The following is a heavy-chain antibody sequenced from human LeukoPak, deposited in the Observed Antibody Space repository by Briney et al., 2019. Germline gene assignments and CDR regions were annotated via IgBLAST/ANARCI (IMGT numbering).Heavy chain of an antibody. CDR2: INPGTGTT. D-gene: IGHD6-19*01. Sequence: ASVKLSCKASGYTFTTDDINWVRQSSGRGLEWMGLINPGTGTTRYAQKFQGRVTMTRDTSINTVYMQLSSLRSEDAAIYYCARVFGQWLAVDWGQGTPVIVSS. V-gene: IGHV1-8*01. J-gene: IGHJ4*02. CDR1: GYTFTTDD. CDR3: ARVFGQWLAVD.